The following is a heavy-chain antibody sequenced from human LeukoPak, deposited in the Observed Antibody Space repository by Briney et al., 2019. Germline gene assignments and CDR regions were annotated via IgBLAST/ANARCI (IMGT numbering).Heavy chain of an antibody. CDR2: INPSGGST. D-gene: IGHD3-22*01. J-gene: IGHJ4*02. V-gene: IGHV1-46*01. Sequence: ASVKVSCKASGYTFTSYYMHWVRQAPGQGLEWMGIINPSGGSTSYAQKFQGRVTMTRDTSTSTVYMELSSLRSEDTAVYYCARAFYYDSSGYYYTERFDYWGQGTLVTVSS. CDR3: ARAFYYDSSGYYYTERFDY. CDR1: GYTFTSYY.